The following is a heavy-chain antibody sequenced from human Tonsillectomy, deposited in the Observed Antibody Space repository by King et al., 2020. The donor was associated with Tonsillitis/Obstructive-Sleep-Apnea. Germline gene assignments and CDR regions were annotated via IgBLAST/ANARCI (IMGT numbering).Heavy chain of an antibody. CDR3: TTHHSTVTTRGKFDY. J-gene: IGHJ4*02. V-gene: IGHV3-15*01. D-gene: IGHD4-17*01. Sequence: VQLVESGGGLVKPGWSLRLSCAASGFPFSNAWMNWVRQVPGKGLEWLGRHKTQIDGETTDYAAPVKGRFTISRDDSESTLYLQMNSLKTEDTAVYYCTTHHSTVTTRGKFDYWGQGTLVTVSS. CDR1: GFPFSNAW. CDR2: HKTQIDGETT.